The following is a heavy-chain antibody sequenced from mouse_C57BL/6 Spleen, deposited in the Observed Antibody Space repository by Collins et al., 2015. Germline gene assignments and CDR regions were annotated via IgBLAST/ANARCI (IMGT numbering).Heavy chain of an antibody. D-gene: IGHD4-1*01. CDR2: IYPGDGDT. V-gene: IGHV1-82*01. Sequence: QVQLQQSGPXLVKPGASVKISCKASGYAFSSSWMNWVKQRPGKGLEWIGRIYPGDGDTNYNGKFKGKATLTADKSSSTAYMQLSSLTSEDSAVYFCAAPGTPIAYWGQGTLVTVSA. CDR3: AAPGTPIAY. CDR1: GYAFSSSW. J-gene: IGHJ3*01.